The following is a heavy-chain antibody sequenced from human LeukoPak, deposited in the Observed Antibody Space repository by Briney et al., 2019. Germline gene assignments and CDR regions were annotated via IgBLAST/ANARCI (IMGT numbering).Heavy chain of an antibody. Sequence: PGGSLRLSCAASGFTFSSYAMSWVRQAPGKGLEWVSAISGSGGSTYYADSVKGRFTISRDNSKNTLYLQMNSLRAEDTAVYYCARGNFDWLQISNWFDPWGQGTLVTVSS. CDR2: ISGSGGST. V-gene: IGHV3-23*01. J-gene: IGHJ5*02. D-gene: IGHD3-9*01. CDR3: ARGNFDWLQISNWFDP. CDR1: GFTFSSYA.